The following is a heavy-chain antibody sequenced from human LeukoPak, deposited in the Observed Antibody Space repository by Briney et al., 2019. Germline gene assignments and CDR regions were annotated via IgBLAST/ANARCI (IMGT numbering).Heavy chain of an antibody. CDR2: IYYSGST. CDR3: ARRRYYDSTGYLE. CDR1: GGFISSSSYY. V-gene: IGHV4-39*01. Sequence: PSETLSLTCTISGGFISSSSYYWGWIRQPPGKGLEWIGDIYYSGSTYYNPALKSRVSMSIDTSKNQFSLELRSVAAADTALYYCARRRYYDSTGYLEWGQGTWSPSPQ. D-gene: IGHD3-22*01. J-gene: IGHJ1*01.